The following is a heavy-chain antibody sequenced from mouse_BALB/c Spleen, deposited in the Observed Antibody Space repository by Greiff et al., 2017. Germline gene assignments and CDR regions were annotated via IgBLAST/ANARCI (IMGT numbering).Heavy chain of an antibody. D-gene: IGHD2-3*01. Sequence: EVQLMESGGGLVQPGGSRQLSCAASGFTFSSFGMHWVRQAPEKGLEWVAYISSGSSTIYYADTVKGRFTRSRDNPKNTLFLQMTSLRSEDTAMYYCAREGYYEAWFADWGQGTLVTVAA. J-gene: IGHJ3*01. CDR3: AREGYYEAWFAD. CDR2: ISSGSSTI. CDR1: GFTFSSFG. V-gene: IGHV5-17*02.